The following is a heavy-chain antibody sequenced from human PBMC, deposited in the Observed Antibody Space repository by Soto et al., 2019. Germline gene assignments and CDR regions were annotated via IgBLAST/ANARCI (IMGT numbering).Heavy chain of an antibody. CDR1: GGTFSSYA. J-gene: IGHJ4*02. D-gene: IGHD3-22*01. Sequence: QVQLVQSGAEVKKPGSSVKVSCKASGGTFSSYAIDWVRQAPGQGLEWMGGIIPLFGTAKHAQKFQGRITITADESTRTAYMELRSLRSEDTAVYYCARGAHDDSSGYYYFYWGQGTLVTVSS. CDR3: ARGAHDDSSGYYYFY. CDR2: IIPLFGTA. V-gene: IGHV1-69*01.